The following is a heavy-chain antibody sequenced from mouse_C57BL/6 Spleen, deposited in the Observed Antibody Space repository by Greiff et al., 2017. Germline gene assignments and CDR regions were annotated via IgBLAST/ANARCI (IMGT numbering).Heavy chain of an antibody. J-gene: IGHJ4*01. CDR2: IRNKANGYTT. V-gene: IGHV7-3*01. Sequence: EVMLVESGGGLVQPGGSLSLSCAASGFTFTDYYMSWVRQPPGKALEWLGFIRNKANGYTTEYSASVKGRFTISRDNSQSILYLQMNALRAEDSATYYCARSSPALYYAMDDWGQGTSVTVSS. CDR1: GFTFTDYY. CDR3: ARSSPALYYAMDD. D-gene: IGHD3-1*01.